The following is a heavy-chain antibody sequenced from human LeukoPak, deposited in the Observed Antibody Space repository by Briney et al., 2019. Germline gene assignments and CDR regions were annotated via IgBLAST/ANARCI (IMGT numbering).Heavy chain of an antibody. CDR1: GFTFSSYP. CDR2: ISYDGNNK. Sequence: PGRSLRLSCAASGFTFSSYPMHWVRQAPGKGLEWVAVISYDGNNKNYADSVKGRFSISRDNSKNTVSLQMNRLRAEDTAVYFCAKDGWMTPRDYYFDYWGQGTLVTVSS. CDR3: AKDGWMTPRDYYFDY. J-gene: IGHJ4*02. V-gene: IGHV3-30*01. D-gene: IGHD4/OR15-4a*01.